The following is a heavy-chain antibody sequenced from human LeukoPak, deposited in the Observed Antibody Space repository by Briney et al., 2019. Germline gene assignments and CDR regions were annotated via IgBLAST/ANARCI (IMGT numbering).Heavy chain of an antibody. CDR3: ARNYDGYCSSTSCYHDWFDP. J-gene: IGHJ5*02. CDR2: INHSGST. D-gene: IGHD2-2*03. V-gene: IGHV4-34*01. Sequence: PSETLSLTCAVYGGSFSGYYWSWIRQPPGKGLEWIGEINHSGSTNYNPSLKSRVTISVDTSKNQFSLKLSSVTAADTAVYYCARNYDGYCSSTSCYHDWFDPWGQGTLVTVSS. CDR1: GGSFSGYY.